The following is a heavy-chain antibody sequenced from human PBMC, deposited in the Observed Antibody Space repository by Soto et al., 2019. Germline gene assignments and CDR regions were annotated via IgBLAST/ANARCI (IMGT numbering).Heavy chain of an antibody. CDR2: IYYSGST. Sequence: PSETLSLTCTVAGGSISSYYWRWIRQPPGKGLEWIGYIYYSGSTNYNPSLKSRVTISVDTSKNQFSLKLSSVTAADTAVYYCARGYSGYDYVFVYYYYYMDVWGKGTTVTVSS. D-gene: IGHD5-12*01. CDR1: GGSISSYY. J-gene: IGHJ6*03. CDR3: ARGYSGYDYVFVYYYYYMDV. V-gene: IGHV4-59*01.